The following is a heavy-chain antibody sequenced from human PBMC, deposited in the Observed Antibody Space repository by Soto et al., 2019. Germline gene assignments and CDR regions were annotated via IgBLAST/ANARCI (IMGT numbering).Heavy chain of an antibody. Sequence: SETLSLTCAVYGGSFSGYYWSWIRQPPGKGLEWIGEINQSGSTNYNPSLKSRVTISVDTSKNQFSLKLSSVTAADTAVYYCARGLFWGSYRYTNYWGQGTLVTVSS. V-gene: IGHV4-34*01. CDR1: GGSFSGYY. CDR2: INQSGST. J-gene: IGHJ4*02. D-gene: IGHD3-16*02. CDR3: ARGLFWGSYRYTNY.